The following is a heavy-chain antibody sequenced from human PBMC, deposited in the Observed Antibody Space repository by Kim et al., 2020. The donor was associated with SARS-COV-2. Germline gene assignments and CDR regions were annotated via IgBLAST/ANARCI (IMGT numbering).Heavy chain of an antibody. J-gene: IGHJ3*02. Sequence: SETLSLTCTVSGGSISSHYWSWIRQPPGKGLEWIGYVYFSGITNYNPSLKSRVTISGDTSKNQFSLKLTAVTAADTAVYYCARADRWRAFDIWGQGTLVTVSS. D-gene: IGHD2-15*01. CDR3: ARADRWRAFDI. V-gene: IGHV4-59*11. CDR2: VYFSGIT. CDR1: GGSISSHY.